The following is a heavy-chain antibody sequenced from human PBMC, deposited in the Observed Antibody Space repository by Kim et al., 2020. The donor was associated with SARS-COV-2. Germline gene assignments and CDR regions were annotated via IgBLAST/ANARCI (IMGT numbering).Heavy chain of an antibody. J-gene: IGHJ6*02. V-gene: IGHV4-59*13. CDR3: ARVLTYSSGYHYYYYGLDV. Sequence: SETLSLTCTVSGGSINNFYWSWIRQPPGKGLEWIGYIYYSGRTNYNTSLKSRVTLSVDTSKNQFSLKLSSVTAADTAVYYCARVLTYSSGYHYYYYGLDVWGQGTTVTVSS. CDR1: GGSINNFY. CDR2: IYYSGRT. D-gene: IGHD3-22*01.